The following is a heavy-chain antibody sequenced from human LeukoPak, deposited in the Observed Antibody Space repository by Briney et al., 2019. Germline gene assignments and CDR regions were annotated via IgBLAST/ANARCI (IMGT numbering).Heavy chain of an antibody. CDR1: GFTFSSYA. J-gene: IGHJ6*02. V-gene: IGHV3-23*01. CDR3: AADWETRYCSGGSCYPSDYYGMDV. Sequence: GGSLRLSCAASGFTFSSYAMSWVRQAPGKGLEWVSAISGSGGSTYYADSVKGRFTISRDNSKNTLYLQMNSLRAEDTAVYYCAADWETRYCSGGSCYPSDYYGMDVWGQGTTVTVSS. D-gene: IGHD2-15*01. CDR2: ISGSGGST.